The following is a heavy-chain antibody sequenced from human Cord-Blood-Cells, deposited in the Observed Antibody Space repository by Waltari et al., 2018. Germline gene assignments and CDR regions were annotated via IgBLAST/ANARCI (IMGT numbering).Heavy chain of an antibody. J-gene: IGHJ3*02. CDR2: IYYSGST. V-gene: IGHV4-59*11. Sequence: QVQLQESGPGLVKPTGTLSRTCSVSGGSTSGHYWNWIRTPPGKGLEWIGYIYYSGSTNYNPSLKSRVTISVDTSKNQFSLKLSSVTAADTAVYYCARKGRYCSSTSCYNVAFDIWGQGTMVTVSS. CDR1: GGSTSGHY. CDR3: ARKGRYCSSTSCYNVAFDI. D-gene: IGHD2-2*02.